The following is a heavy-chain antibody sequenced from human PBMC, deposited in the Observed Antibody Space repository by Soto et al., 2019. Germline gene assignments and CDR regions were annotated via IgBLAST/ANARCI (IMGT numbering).Heavy chain of an antibody. CDR1: GFTFSSYE. Sequence: EVQLVESGGGLVQPGGSLRLSCAASGFTFSSYEMNWVRQAPGKGLEWVSYISISGRTIYYADSVKGRFTVSRDNAKNSMYLQMNSMRGEDTAVYYCARVGGVAAAGTIEYWGQGTLVTVSS. V-gene: IGHV3-48*03. CDR2: ISISGRTI. J-gene: IGHJ4*02. CDR3: ARVGGVAAAGTIEY. D-gene: IGHD6-13*01.